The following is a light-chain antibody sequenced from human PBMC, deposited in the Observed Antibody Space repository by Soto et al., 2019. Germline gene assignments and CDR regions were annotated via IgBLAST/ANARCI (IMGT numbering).Light chain of an antibody. CDR1: QSISSY. CDR3: QQYNSYFWT. CDR2: AAS. Sequence: DIQMTQSPSSLSASVGDRVTITCRASQSISSYLNWYQQKPGKAPKILIYAASSLQSGVPSRFSGSESGTDFTLTISSLQPDDFATYYCQQYNSYFWTFGQGTKVDIK. J-gene: IGKJ1*01. V-gene: IGKV1-39*01.